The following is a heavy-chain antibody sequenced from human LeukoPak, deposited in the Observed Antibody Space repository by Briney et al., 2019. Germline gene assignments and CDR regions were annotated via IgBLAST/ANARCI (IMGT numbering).Heavy chain of an antibody. J-gene: IGHJ4*02. Sequence: GGSLRLSCAASGFTFSSYGMHWVRQAPGKGLEWVSSISGSGDSTYYADSVKGRFTISRDNSKNTLYLQMNSLRAEDTAVYYCAKASRLLHGSGSYPGYFDYWGQGTLVTVSS. CDR1: GFTFSSYG. CDR3: AKASRLLHGSGSYPGYFDY. D-gene: IGHD3-10*01. V-gene: IGHV3-23*01. CDR2: ISGSGDST.